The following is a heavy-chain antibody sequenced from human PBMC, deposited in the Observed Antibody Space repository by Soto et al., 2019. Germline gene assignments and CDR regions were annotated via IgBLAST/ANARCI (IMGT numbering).Heavy chain of an antibody. D-gene: IGHD3-10*01. V-gene: IGHV4-30-2*01. CDR1: GGSMSRGGQS. J-gene: IGHJ6*03. CDR3: ARAPPGHYTHWDV. Sequence: PSETLSLTCAVSGGSMSRGGQSWSWIRQPPGKGLEWLGFIYYTGSTYYNPSLKSRVTLSVDRSKNQFSLNLTSVTAADTAMYFCARAPPGHYTHWDVWGKGNTVTVSS. CDR2: IYYTGST.